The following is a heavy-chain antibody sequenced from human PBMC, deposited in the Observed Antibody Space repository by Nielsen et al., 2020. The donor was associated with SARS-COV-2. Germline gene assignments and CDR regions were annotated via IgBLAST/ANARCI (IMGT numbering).Heavy chain of an antibody. CDR1: GFTFSSYG. J-gene: IGHJ6*02. V-gene: IGHV3-30*18. CDR3: AKEILECSSTSCYRYYYYYGMDV. Sequence: GEPLKISCAASGFTFSSYGMHWVRQAPGKGLEWVAVISYDGSNKYYADSVKGRFTISRDNSKNTLYLQMNSLRAEDTAVYYCAKEILECSSTSCYRYYYYYGMDVWGQGTTVTVSS. CDR2: ISYDGSNK. D-gene: IGHD2-2*01.